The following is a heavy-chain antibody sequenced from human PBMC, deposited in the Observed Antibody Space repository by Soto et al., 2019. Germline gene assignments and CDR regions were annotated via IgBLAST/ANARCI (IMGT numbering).Heavy chain of an antibody. J-gene: IGHJ4*02. CDR1: GYAFTNYG. D-gene: IGHD1-1*01. CDR3: ARGRYGDY. Sequence: QVHLVQSGAEVKKPGASVKVSCKGSGYAFTNYGITWVRQAPGQGLEWMGWISAHNGNTNYAQKLQGRVTVTRDTSTSTAYMELRRLRSDDMAVYYCARGRYGDYWGQGALVTVSS. CDR2: ISAHNGNT. V-gene: IGHV1-18*03.